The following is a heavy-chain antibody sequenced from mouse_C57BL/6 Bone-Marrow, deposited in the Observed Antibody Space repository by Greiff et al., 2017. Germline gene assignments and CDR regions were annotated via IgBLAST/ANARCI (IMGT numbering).Heavy chain of an antibody. V-gene: IGHV1-81*01. CDR1: GYTFTSYG. J-gene: IGHJ3*01. CDR2: IYPRSGNT. D-gene: IGHD1-1*01. CDR3: ARRRILQGGFAY. Sequence: VKLMESGAELARPGASVKLSCKASGYTFTSYGISWVKQRTGQGLEWIGEIYPRSGNTYYNEKFKGKATLTADKSSSTAYMELRSLTSEDSAVYFCARRRILQGGFAYWGQGTLVTVSA.